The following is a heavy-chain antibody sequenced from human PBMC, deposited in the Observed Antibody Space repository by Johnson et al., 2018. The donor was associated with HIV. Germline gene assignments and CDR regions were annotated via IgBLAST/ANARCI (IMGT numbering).Heavy chain of an antibody. D-gene: IGHD2-8*02. V-gene: IGHV3-30*18. CDR3: AKSGLVVLVVYAPDVFDI. Sequence: QVQLVESGGGVVQPGRSLRLSCAASGFIFSGFGLHWVRQAPGRGLEWVAVISNDGSNKYYADSVKGRFTISRDNSKNTLYLQMNSLRAEDTAVYYCAKSGLVVLVVYAPDVFDIWGQGTMVTVSS. CDR2: ISNDGSNK. CDR1: GFIFSGFG. J-gene: IGHJ3*02.